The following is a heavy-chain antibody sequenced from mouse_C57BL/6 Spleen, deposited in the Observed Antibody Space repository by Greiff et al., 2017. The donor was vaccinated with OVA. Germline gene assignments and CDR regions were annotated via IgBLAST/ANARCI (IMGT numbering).Heavy chain of an antibody. CDR3: ARHEDRDYGNYFDY. D-gene: IGHD2-1*01. CDR2: FYPGSGSI. CDR1: GYTFTEYT. J-gene: IGHJ2*01. V-gene: IGHV1-62-2*01. Sequence: VQVVESGAELVKPGASVKLSCKASGYTFTEYTIHWVKQRSGQGLEWIGWFYPGSGSIKYNEKFKDKATLTADKSSSTVYMELSRLTSEDSAVYFVARHEDRDYGNYFDYWGQGTTLTVSS.